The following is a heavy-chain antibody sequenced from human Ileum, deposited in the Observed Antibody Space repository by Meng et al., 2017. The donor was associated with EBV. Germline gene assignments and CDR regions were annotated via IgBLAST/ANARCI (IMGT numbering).Heavy chain of an antibody. CDR1: RGDSRGRTAH. V-gene: IGHV4-39*01. J-gene: IGHJ4*02. CDR2: VCYSETG. D-gene: IGHD3-16*01. Sequence: LHIHEDGRRSVERGGTTPLNLSVARGDSRGRTAHWGWLRHPPVERLEWVGEVCYSETGYKNPSLESRLTVSVDTAKNQVSLKLNSLTAADTAVYYCVRSVAGSDLSRCWGYWGQGTLVTVSS. CDR3: VRSVAGSDLSRCWGY.